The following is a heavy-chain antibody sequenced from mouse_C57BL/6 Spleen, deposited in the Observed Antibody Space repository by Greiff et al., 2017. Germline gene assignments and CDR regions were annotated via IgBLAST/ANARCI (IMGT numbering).Heavy chain of an antibody. D-gene: IGHD6-1*01. J-gene: IGHJ4*01. V-gene: IGHV1-81*01. Sequence: QVQLKESGAELARPGASVKLSCKASGYTFTSYGISWVKQRTGQGLEWIGEIYPRSGNTYYNEKFKGKATLTADKSSSTAYMELRSLTSEDSAVYFCARDQQPDYYAMDYWGQGTSVTVSS. CDR2: IYPRSGNT. CDR3: ARDQQPDYYAMDY. CDR1: GYTFTSYG.